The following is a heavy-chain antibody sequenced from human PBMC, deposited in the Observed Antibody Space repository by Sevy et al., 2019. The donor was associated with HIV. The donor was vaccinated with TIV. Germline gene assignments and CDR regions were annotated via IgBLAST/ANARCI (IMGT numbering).Heavy chain of an antibody. Sequence: ASVKVSCKASGGTFSSYAISWVRQAPGQGLEWMGGIIPIFGTANYAQKFQGRVTITADEFTSTAYMELSSLRSEDTAVYYCARVVVRGVITYFDYWGQGTLVTVSS. D-gene: IGHD3-10*01. CDR1: GGTFSSYA. V-gene: IGHV1-69*13. J-gene: IGHJ4*02. CDR2: IIPIFGTA. CDR3: ARVVVRGVITYFDY.